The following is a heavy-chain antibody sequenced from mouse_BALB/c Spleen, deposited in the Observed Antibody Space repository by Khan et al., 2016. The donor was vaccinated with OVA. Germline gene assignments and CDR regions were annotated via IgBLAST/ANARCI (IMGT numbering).Heavy chain of an antibody. CDR2: ISDGGIYT. CDR1: GFTFSDYY. J-gene: IGHJ3*01. D-gene: IGHD2-1*01. Sequence: EVELVGSGGGLVKPGGSLKLSCAASGFTFSDYYMYWVRQTPEKRLEWVATISDGGIYTYYPDSVKGRFTISRDDAKNNLYLQMSSLKSEDTAMFYCVRGYYGNPFAYWGQGTLVTVSA. V-gene: IGHV5-4*02. CDR3: VRGYYGNPFAY.